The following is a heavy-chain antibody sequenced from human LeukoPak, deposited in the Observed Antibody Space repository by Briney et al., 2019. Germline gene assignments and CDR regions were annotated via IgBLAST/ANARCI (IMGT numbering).Heavy chain of an antibody. J-gene: IGHJ3*02. Sequence: SSETLCLTCTVSGGSISSYYWSWIRQPPGKGLEWIGYIYYSGSTNYNPSLKSRVTISVDTSKNQFSLKLSSVTAADTAVYYCASRPDYYDSSGLAAFDIWGQGTMLSVSS. V-gene: IGHV4-59*01. CDR2: IYYSGST. CDR3: ASRPDYYDSSGLAAFDI. CDR1: GGSISSYY. D-gene: IGHD3-22*01.